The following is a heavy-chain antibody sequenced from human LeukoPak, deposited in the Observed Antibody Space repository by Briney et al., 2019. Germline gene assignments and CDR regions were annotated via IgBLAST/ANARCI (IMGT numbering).Heavy chain of an antibody. CDR2: ISAYNGNI. J-gene: IGHJ4*02. V-gene: IGHV1-18*01. CDR1: GYTFISYG. CDR3: ASMSGYYPSYYFDY. Sequence: ASVKVSCKASGYTFISYGITWVRQAPGQGLEWLGWISAYNGNIDYAQKLQGRVTLTTDTSTGSAYMEVRSLRSDDTAVYYCASMSGYYPSYYFDYWGQGTLVTVSS. D-gene: IGHD3-3*01.